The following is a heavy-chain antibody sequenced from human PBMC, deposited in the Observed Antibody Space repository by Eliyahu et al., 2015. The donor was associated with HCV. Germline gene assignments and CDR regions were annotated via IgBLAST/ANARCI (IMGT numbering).Heavy chain of an antibody. V-gene: IGHV3-30*04. J-gene: IGHJ6*02. CDR3: VRAREEDGYNGMDV. Sequence: QVQLVESGGGVVQPGRSLRLSCAASGFXFSSYPMHWVPQSPGKGLESMAVISYDGSNKYYTDSAKGRFTISRDNSKNTLSLQMNSLRPEDTAVYYCVRAREEDGYNGMDVWGQGTTVTVSS. CDR2: ISYDGSNK. CDR1: GFXFSSYP. D-gene: IGHD5-24*01.